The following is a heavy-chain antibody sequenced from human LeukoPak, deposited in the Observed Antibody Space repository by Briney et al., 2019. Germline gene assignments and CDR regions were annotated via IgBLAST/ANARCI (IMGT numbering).Heavy chain of an antibody. D-gene: IGHD2-21*02. Sequence: GGSLRLSCAGSGFIFNNYAMHWVRQPPGKGLEWVSGISWNSGTIDYADSVKGRFTISRDNSKNTLYLQMNSLRAEDTAVYYCAKLALVTATDYWGQGTLVTVSS. J-gene: IGHJ4*02. V-gene: IGHV3-9*01. CDR2: ISWNSGTI. CDR3: AKLALVTATDY. CDR1: GFIFNNYA.